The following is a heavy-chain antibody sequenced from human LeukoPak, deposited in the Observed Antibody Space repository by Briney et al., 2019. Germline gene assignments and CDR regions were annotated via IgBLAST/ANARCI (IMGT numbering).Heavy chain of an antibody. CDR1: GFTVSSDE. V-gene: IGHV3-23*01. Sequence: GGSLRLSCAASGFTVSSDEMSWVRQAPGKGLEWVSAISGSGGSTYYADSVKGRFTISRDNSKNTLYLQMNSLRAEDTAVYYCAKTTKRLLWFGELLKSFDYWGQGTLVTVSS. CDR2: ISGSGGST. J-gene: IGHJ4*02. CDR3: AKTTKRLLWFGELLKSFDY. D-gene: IGHD3-10*01.